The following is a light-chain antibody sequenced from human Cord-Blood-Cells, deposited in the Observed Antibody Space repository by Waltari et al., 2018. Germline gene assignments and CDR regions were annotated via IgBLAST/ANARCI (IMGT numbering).Light chain of an antibody. Sequence: QSALTQPRSVSGPPGQSVTISCTGTRSDVGGYNYVSWSQQHPGNAPKLMIYDVSKRPSGVPDRFSGSKSGNTASLTISGLQAEDEADYYCCSYAGSYTFVFGGGTKLTVL. V-gene: IGLV2-11*01. CDR1: RSDVGGYNY. J-gene: IGLJ2*01. CDR3: CSYAGSYTFV. CDR2: DVS.